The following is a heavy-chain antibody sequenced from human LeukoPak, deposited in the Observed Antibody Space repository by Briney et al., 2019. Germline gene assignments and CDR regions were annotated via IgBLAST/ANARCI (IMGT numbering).Heavy chain of an antibody. D-gene: IGHD2-2*02. V-gene: IGHV3-49*04. Sequence: GGSLRLSCTASGFTFGDYAMSWVRQAPGKGLEWVGFIRSKAYGGTTEYAASVKGRFTISRDDSKIIAYLQMNSLKTEDTAVYYCTRGDCSSTSCYTFDYWGQGTLVTVSS. CDR2: IRSKAYGGTT. CDR1: GFTFGDYA. CDR3: TRGDCSSTSCYTFDY. J-gene: IGHJ4*02.